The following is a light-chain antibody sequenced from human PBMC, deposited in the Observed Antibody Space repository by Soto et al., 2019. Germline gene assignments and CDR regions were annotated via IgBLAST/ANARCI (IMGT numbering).Light chain of an antibody. CDR2: DAS. CDR3: QQFNIWPHMLS. Sequence: EIVMTQSPATLSVSPGDRATLSCRASQSVDNDLAWYQQKPGQPPRLLIYDASTRATGIPARFSGSQSGTEFTLTISSLLSEDFAVYYCQQFNIWPHMLSFGGGTKLEMK. CDR1: QSVDND. J-gene: IGKJ4*01. V-gene: IGKV3D-15*01.